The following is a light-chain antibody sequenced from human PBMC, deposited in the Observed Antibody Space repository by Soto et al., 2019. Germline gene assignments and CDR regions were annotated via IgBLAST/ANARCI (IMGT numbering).Light chain of an antibody. V-gene: IGKV1-39*01. CDR2: AAS. CDR1: QSISSY. CDR3: QQSYSTLGLFT. J-gene: IGKJ3*01. Sequence: DIQMTQSPSSLSASVGDRVTITCRASQSISSYLNWYQQKPGKAPKLLIYAASSLQSGVPSRFSGSGSGTDFTLTISSLQPEDFATYYCQQSYSTLGLFTVGPGTKVDSK.